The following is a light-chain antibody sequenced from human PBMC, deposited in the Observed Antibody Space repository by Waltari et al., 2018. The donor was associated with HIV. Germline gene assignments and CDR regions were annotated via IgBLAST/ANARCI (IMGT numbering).Light chain of an antibody. CDR1: QSINSNY. J-gene: IGKJ1*01. CDR3: QQFGDSPWT. CDR2: GAS. Sequence: VFTQSPGTLSLSPGERAPLSCRASQSINSNYLAWYQQKPDQAPRLLIYGASTRATGIPDRFGGSGSGTDFTLTVSRLEPEDFAVYYCQQFGDSPWTFGQGTKVEIK. V-gene: IGKV3-20*01.